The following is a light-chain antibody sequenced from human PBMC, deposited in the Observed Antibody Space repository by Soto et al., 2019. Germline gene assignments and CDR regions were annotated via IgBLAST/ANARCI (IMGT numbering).Light chain of an antibody. J-gene: IGLJ1*01. Sequence: QSVLTQPATVSGSTGQSITISCTGTSRDVGGYNYVSWYQQHPGKAPKLMIYEVSNRPSGVSNRFSGSKSGNTASLTISGLQAEDEADYYCSSYTSSSTYVFGTGTKVTVL. CDR1: SRDVGGYNY. CDR2: EVS. CDR3: SSYTSSSTYV. V-gene: IGLV2-14*01.